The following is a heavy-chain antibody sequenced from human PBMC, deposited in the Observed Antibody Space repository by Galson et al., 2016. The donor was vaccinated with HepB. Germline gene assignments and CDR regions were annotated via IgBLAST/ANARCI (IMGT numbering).Heavy chain of an antibody. CDR2: ICYSGST. D-gene: IGHD6-19*01. V-gene: IGHV4-31*03. CDR1: GGSIISAGYY. Sequence: TLSLTCTVSGGSIISAGYYWSWIRQHPGKGLEWLGFICYSGSTYYSPSLESRVSISVDTSKKHFSLKLSSVTAADTALYYCATEGREDSSGLFDSWGQGTLVTVSS. CDR3: ATEGREDSSGLFDS. J-gene: IGHJ4*02.